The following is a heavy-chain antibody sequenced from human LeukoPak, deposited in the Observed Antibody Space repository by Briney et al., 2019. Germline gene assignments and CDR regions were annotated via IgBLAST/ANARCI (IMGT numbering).Heavy chain of an antibody. J-gene: IGHJ6*03. CDR2: IYYSGST. Sequence: SETLSLTCTVSGGSISSGDYYWSWIRQPPGKGLEWIGYIYYSGSTYYNPSLKSRVTISVDTSKNQFSLKLSSVTAADTAVYYCARGDRAYYYYMDVWGKGTTVTVSS. CDR1: GGSISSGDYY. D-gene: IGHD3-22*01. V-gene: IGHV4-30-4*08. CDR3: ARGDRAYYYYMDV.